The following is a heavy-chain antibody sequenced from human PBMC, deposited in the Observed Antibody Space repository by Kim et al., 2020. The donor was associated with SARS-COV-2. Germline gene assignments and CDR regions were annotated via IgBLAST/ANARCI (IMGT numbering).Heavy chain of an antibody. CDR3: ARITGNYDRWCDP. CDR2: MYYSGST. Sequence: SETLSLTCTVSGGSVTSGSYYWNWIRQPPGKGLEWIGYMYYSGSTNYNPSLKSRLTISVDTSKNQFSLKLSSVTAADTAVYYCARITGNYDRWCDPWRQGTLVTVSS. CDR1: GGSVTSGSYY. J-gene: IGHJ5*02. D-gene: IGHD1-20*01. V-gene: IGHV4-61*01.